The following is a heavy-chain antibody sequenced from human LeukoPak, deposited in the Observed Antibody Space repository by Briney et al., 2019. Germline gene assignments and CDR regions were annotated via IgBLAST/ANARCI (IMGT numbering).Heavy chain of an antibody. CDR2: IIPIFGTA. J-gene: IGHJ4*02. CDR3: ARDLGDGLGDY. V-gene: IGHV1-69*13. Sequence: VASVRVSCKASGGTFSSYAISWVRQAPGQGLEWMGGIIPIFGTANYAQKFQGRVTITADESTSTAYMELSSLRSEDTAVYYCARDLGDGLGDYWGQGTLVTVSS. CDR1: GGTFSSYA. D-gene: IGHD3-16*01.